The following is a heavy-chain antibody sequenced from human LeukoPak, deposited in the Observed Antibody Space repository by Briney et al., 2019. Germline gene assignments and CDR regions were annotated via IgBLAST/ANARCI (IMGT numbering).Heavy chain of an antibody. CDR3: AKDPGAGYYDSSGYGPLDY. Sequence: GGSLRLSCAASGFTFSGYGMHWVRQAPGKGLEWVAFIRYDGSNKYYADSVKGRFTISRDNSKNTLYLQMNSLRAEDTAVYYCAKDPGAGYYDSSGYGPLDYWGQGTLVTVSS. CDR1: GFTFSGYG. V-gene: IGHV3-30*02. J-gene: IGHJ4*02. D-gene: IGHD3-22*01. CDR2: IRYDGSNK.